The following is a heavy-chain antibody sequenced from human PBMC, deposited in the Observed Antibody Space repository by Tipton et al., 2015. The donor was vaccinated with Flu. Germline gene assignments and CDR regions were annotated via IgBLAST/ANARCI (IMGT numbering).Heavy chain of an antibody. Sequence: TLSLTCTVSSGSIRSTNYFCAWIRQPPGKRLELIGSIYPSGTTYYNPSLKSRVTISLDTSKSHFSLNLSSVTAGDTAVYYCARLEGAFEGGHCVSSNCWINFWGQGTLVTVSS. CDR1: SGSIRSTNYF. J-gene: IGHJ4*02. V-gene: IGHV4-39*02. CDR2: IYPSGTT. D-gene: IGHD2-2*01. CDR3: ARLEGAFEGGHCVSSNCWINF.